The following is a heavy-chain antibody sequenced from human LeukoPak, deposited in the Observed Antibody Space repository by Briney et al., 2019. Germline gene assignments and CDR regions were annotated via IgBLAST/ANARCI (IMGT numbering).Heavy chain of an antibody. Sequence: GGSLRLSCAASGFTFSSYGMHWVRQAPGKGLEWVSSISSSSSYIYYADSVKGRFTISRDNAKNSLYLQMNSLRAEDTAVYYCARYGSGSTDYWGQGTLVTVSS. J-gene: IGHJ4*02. V-gene: IGHV3-21*01. D-gene: IGHD3-10*01. CDR2: ISSSSSYI. CDR3: ARYGSGSTDY. CDR1: GFTFSSYG.